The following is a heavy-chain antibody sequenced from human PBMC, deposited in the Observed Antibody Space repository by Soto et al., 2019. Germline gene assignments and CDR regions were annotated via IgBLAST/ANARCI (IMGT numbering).Heavy chain of an antibody. CDR2: ISYDGSDK. CDR3: ARDTGPNGYNYYYFGMDV. V-gene: IGHV3-30-3*01. J-gene: IGHJ6*02. CDR1: GFTFSNYA. D-gene: IGHD5-18*01. Sequence: GGSLRLSCAASGFTFSNYAMHWVRPAPGKGLEWVAVISYDGSDKYNANSVKGRFTISRYNSKNTLYLQRNSPRAEDTAVYYCARDTGPNGYNYYYFGMDVWGQGTTVTVSS.